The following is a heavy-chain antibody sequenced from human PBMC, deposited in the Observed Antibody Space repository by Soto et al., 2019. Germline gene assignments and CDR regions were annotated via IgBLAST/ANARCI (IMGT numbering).Heavy chain of an antibody. J-gene: IGHJ4*02. D-gene: IGHD5-12*01. CDR2: IHYRSST. CDR3: ARDSVGSGYD. V-gene: IGHV4-59*01. Sequence: QVQLQESGPGLVKPSETLSLSCTVSGASISDYYWSWIRQPPGKRPEWIGYIHYRSSTNYNPSLKSRVTMSVDTSKNQFSLRLTSVTAADTAVYYCARDSVGSGYDWGQGTLVTVSS. CDR1: GASISDYY.